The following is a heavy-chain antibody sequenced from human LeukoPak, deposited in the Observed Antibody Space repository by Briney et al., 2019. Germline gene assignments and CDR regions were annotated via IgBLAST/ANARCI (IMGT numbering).Heavy chain of an antibody. CDR3: ATGSSWYFEY. CDR2: CSSSSSYI. Sequence: PGGSLRLSCAASGFTFSNYNMNWVRQAPGKGLEWVSSCSSSSSYIYYADSVKGRFTISRDNAKNSLNMQMNSLRTEDTAVYYCATGSSWYFEYWGQGTLVTVSS. CDR1: GFTFSNYN. J-gene: IGHJ4*02. V-gene: IGHV3-21*01. D-gene: IGHD6-13*01.